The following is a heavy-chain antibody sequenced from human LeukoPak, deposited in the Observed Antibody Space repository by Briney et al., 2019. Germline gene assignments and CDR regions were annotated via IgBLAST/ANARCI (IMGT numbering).Heavy chain of an antibody. CDR2: IYYSGST. CDR1: GGSISSYY. Sequence: SETLSLTCTVSGGSISSYYWSWIRQPPGKGLEWIGYIYYSGSTNYNPYLKSRVTISVDTSKNQFSLKLSSVTAADTAVYYCARAGGYCSSTSCYANENNWFDPWGQGTLVTVSS. CDR3: ARAGGYCSSTSCYANENNWFDP. V-gene: IGHV4-59*01. D-gene: IGHD2-2*01. J-gene: IGHJ5*02.